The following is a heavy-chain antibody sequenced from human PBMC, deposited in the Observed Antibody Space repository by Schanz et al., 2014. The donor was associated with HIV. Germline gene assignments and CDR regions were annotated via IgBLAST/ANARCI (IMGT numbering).Heavy chain of an antibody. Sequence: QVLESGGGLVQTGGSLRLSCVASGFTFSDFSMNWVRRAPGKGLVWVSRINSNEGTTDYADSVKGRFTISRDNAKNTLYLQMNSLRAEDTAVYYCVRLMSSDYDFYHYGMDVWGQGTTVIVSS. CDR2: INSNEGTT. CDR1: GFTFSDFS. CDR3: VRLMSSDYDFYHYGMDV. J-gene: IGHJ6*02. D-gene: IGHD4-17*01. V-gene: IGHV3-74*02.